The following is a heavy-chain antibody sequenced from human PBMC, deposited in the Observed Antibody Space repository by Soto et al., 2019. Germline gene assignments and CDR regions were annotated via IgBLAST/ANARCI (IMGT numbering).Heavy chain of an antibody. D-gene: IGHD4-17*01. CDR1: GFTFSSYG. CDR3: AKDRDGDYGNDY. Sequence: GGSLRLSCAASGFTFSSYGMHWVRQAPGKGLEWVAVISYDGSNKYYADSVKGRFTISRDNSKNTLYLQMNSLRAEDTAVYYCAKDRDGDYGNDYWGQGTLVTVSS. V-gene: IGHV3-30*18. CDR2: ISYDGSNK. J-gene: IGHJ4*02.